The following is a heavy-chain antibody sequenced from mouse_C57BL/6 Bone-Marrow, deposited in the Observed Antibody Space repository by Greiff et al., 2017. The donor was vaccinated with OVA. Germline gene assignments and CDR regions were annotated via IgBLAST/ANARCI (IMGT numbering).Heavy chain of an antibody. Sequence: EVQGVESGGGLVKPGGSLKLSCAASGFTFSSYAMSWVRQTPEKRLEWVATISDGGSYTYYPDNVKGRFTISRDNAKNNLYLQMSHLKSEDTAMYYCARETNYYGSSYGFAYWGQGTLVTVSA. D-gene: IGHD1-1*01. J-gene: IGHJ3*01. CDR2: ISDGGSYT. CDR1: GFTFSSYA. CDR3: ARETNYYGSSYGFAY. V-gene: IGHV5-4*01.